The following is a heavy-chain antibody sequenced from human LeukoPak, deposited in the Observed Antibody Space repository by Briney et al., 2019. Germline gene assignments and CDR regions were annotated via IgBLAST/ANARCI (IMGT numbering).Heavy chain of an antibody. CDR2: INPNSGGT. CDR1: GYTFTGYY. V-gene: IGHV1-2*02. J-gene: IGHJ3*02. Sequence: ASVKVSCKASGYTFTGYYMHWVRQAPGQGLEWTGWINPNSGGTNYAQKFQGRVTMTRDTSISTAYMELSRLRSDDTAVYYCARDSRWSAHAFDIWGQGTMVTVSS. CDR3: ARDSRWSAHAFDI. D-gene: IGHD3-3*01.